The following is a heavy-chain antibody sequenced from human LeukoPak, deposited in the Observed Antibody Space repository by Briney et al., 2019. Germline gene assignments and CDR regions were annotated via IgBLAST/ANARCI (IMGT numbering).Heavy chain of an antibody. D-gene: IGHD3-22*01. Sequence: GGSLRLSCAASGFTFDDYGMSWVRQAPGKGLEWVSGINWNGGSTGYADSVKGRFTISRDNAKNSLYLQMNSLRAEDTALYYCARVSGYYHTDHYYYYMDVWGKGTTVTVSS. J-gene: IGHJ6*03. CDR1: GFTFDDYG. V-gene: IGHV3-20*04. CDR3: ARVSGYYHTDHYYYYMDV. CDR2: INWNGGST.